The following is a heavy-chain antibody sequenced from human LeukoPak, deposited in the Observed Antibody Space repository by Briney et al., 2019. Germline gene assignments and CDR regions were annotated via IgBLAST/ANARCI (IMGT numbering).Heavy chain of an antibody. CDR3: ARRADYGGKIKGGTDY. J-gene: IGHJ4*02. CDR2: IWYDGSNK. D-gene: IGHD4-23*01. V-gene: IGHV3-33*01. Sequence: GISLRLSCAASGFTFSNSGMHWVRQAPGKGLEWVAVIWYDGSNKYYADSVKGRFTISRDNSKNTLYLQMNSLRAEDTAVYYCARRADYGGKIKGGTDYWGQGTLVTVSS. CDR1: GFTFSNSG.